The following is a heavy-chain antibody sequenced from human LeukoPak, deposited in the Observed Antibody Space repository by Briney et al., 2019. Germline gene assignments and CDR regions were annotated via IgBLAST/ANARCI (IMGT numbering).Heavy chain of an antibody. CDR2: IKSKTDGGTT. D-gene: IGHD2-2*01. Sequence: GGSLRLSCAASGLTFSNAWMSWVRQAPGKGLEWVGRIKSKTDGGTTDYAASVKGRFTISRGDSKNTLYLQMNSLKTEDTAVYYCTTDAGYCSSTSCYEGWFDPWGQGTLVTVSS. J-gene: IGHJ5*02. CDR1: GLTFSNAW. CDR3: TTDAGYCSSTSCYEGWFDP. V-gene: IGHV3-15*01.